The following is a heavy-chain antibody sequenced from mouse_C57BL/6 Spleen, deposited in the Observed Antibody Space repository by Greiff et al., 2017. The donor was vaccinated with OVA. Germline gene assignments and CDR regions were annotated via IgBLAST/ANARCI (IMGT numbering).Heavy chain of an antibody. V-gene: IGHV1-58*01. CDR3: ARGYYGSSYVNYFDY. D-gene: IGHD1-1*01. J-gene: IGHJ2*01. Sequence: EVKLVESGAELVRPGSSVKMSCKTSGYTFTSYGINWVKQRPGQGLEWIGYIYIGNGYTEYNEKFKGKATLTSDTSSSTAYMQLSSLTSEDSAIYVCARGYYGSSYVNYFDYWGQGTTLTVSS. CDR2: IYIGNGYT. CDR1: GYTFTSYG.